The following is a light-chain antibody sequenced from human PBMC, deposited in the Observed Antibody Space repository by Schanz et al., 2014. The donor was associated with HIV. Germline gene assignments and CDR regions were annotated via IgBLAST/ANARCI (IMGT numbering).Light chain of an antibody. J-gene: IGKJ2*01. CDR3: QQYYSSLYT. CDR2: AAS. CDR1: QGISSY. V-gene: IGKV1-9*01. Sequence: DIQMTQSPSSLSASIRDRVTIACRASQGISSYLAWYQQKPGKAPKLLIYAASTLQSGVPSRFSGSGSGAEFTLTISSLQAEDVAIYYCQQYYSSLYTFGQGTRLEI.